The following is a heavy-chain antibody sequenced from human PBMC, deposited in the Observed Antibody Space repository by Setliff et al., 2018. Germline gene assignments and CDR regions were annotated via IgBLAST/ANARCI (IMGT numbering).Heavy chain of an antibody. CDR1: GYTFTNYG. D-gene: IGHD2-8*01. V-gene: IGHV1-18*01. Sequence: APVKVSCKASGYTFTNYGVTWVRQAPGQGLEWMGWISPYSGNTYYAPELQDRVTLTTDTSTTTAYLELRSLTSDDTAVYYCSRLVRYCTTTTCQRASGDDYWGQGTLVTVSS. CDR2: ISPYSGNT. J-gene: IGHJ4*02. CDR3: SRLVRYCTTTTCQRASGDDY.